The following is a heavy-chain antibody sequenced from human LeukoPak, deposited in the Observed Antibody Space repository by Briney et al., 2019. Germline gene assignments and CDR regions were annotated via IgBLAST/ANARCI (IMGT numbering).Heavy chain of an antibody. D-gene: IGHD6-19*01. CDR1: GFTFSSYG. J-gene: IGHJ4*02. Sequence: GGSLRLSCAASGFTFSSYGMHWVRQAPGKGLEWVAVIWYDGSNKYYADSVKGRFTISRDNSKSTVYLQMNSLRTEDSAVYYCARDVQWRFDYWGQGTLVTVSS. CDR3: ARDVQWRFDY. V-gene: IGHV3-33*01. CDR2: IWYDGSNK.